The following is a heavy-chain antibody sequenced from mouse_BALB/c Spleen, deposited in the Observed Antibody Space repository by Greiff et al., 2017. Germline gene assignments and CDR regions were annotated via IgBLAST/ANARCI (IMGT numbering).Heavy chain of an antibody. D-gene: IGHD1-1*01. CDR3: ARGYGSSLPWFAY. CDR2: ISSGSSTI. CDR1: GFTFSSFG. V-gene: IGHV5-17*02. J-gene: IGHJ3*01. Sequence: EVKVVESGGGLVQPGGSRKLSCAASGFTFSSFGMHWVRQAPEKGLEWVAYISSGSSTIYYADTVKGRFTISRDNPKNTLFLQMTSLRSEDTAMYYCARGYGSSLPWFAYWGQGTLVTVSA.